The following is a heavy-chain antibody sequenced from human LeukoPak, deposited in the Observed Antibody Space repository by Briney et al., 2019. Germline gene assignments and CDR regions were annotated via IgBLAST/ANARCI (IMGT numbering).Heavy chain of an antibody. V-gene: IGHV3-15*01. D-gene: IGHD6-19*01. CDR1: GFTFSNAW. J-gene: IGHJ5*02. Sequence: GGSLRLSCAASGFTFSNAWMSWVRQAPGKGLEWVGRIKSKTDGGTTDYAAPVKGRFTISRDDSKNTLYLQINSLKTEDTAVYYCTTTFDSSGFPAWGQGTLVTVSS. CDR2: IKSKTDGGTT. CDR3: TTTFDSSGFPA.